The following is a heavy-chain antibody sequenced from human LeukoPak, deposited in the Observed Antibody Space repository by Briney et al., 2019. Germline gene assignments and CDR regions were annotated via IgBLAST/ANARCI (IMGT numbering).Heavy chain of an antibody. J-gene: IGHJ4*02. V-gene: IGHV3-23*01. CDR1: GFTLSNYA. Sequence: GGSLRLSCAASGFTLSNYAMSWVRQAPGKGLEWVSHISGSGGSTYYADSVKGRFTISRDNSKNTLYLQMNSLRAEDTAVYYSAKDNVGGAYWGQGTLVTVSS. CDR3: AKDNVGGAY. D-gene: IGHD3-16*01. CDR2: ISGSGGST.